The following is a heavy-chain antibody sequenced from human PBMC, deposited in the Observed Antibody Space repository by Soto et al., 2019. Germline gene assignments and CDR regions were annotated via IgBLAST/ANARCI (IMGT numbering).Heavy chain of an antibody. CDR3: ARCSGWYGQCYFEC. J-gene: IGHJ4*02. Sequence: DVQLVETGGGLIQPGGSLRLSCAASGFIVSSSYMSWVRQAPGKGLEWVSVIYSDGRTYYADSVKGRFTISRDNSKNTLYLQMNSLSAEDTDVYYCARCSGWYGQCYFECWGQGTLVSVSS. D-gene: IGHD6-13*01. CDR2: IYSDGRT. CDR1: GFIVSSSY. V-gene: IGHV3-53*02.